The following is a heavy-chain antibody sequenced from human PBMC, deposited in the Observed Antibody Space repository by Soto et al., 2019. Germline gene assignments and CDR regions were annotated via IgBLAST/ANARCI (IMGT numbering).Heavy chain of an antibody. CDR1: GYTCTGYY. CDR3: ARGKQQLETSYDY. D-gene: IGHD6-13*01. V-gene: IGHV1-2*04. CDR2: INPNSGGT. J-gene: IGHJ4*02. Sequence: ASVKVSCKASGYTCTGYYMHWVRQAPGQGLEWMGWINPNSGGTNYAQKFQGWVTMTRDTSISTAYMELSRLRSDDTAVYYRARGKQQLETSYDYWGQGTLVTVSS.